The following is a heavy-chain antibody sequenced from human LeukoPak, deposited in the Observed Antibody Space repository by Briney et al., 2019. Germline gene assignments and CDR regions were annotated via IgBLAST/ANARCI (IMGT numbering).Heavy chain of an antibody. CDR3: ASLYYYDSSGYYYEDY. CDR2: ISAYNGNT. Sequence: ASVKVSCKASGYTFTSYGISWVRQAPGQGLEWMGWISAYNGNTNYAQKLQGRVTMTTDTSTSTAYMELRSLRSEDTAVYYCASLYYYDSSGYYYEDYWGQGTLVTVSS. D-gene: IGHD3-22*01. CDR1: GYTFTSYG. V-gene: IGHV1-18*01. J-gene: IGHJ4*02.